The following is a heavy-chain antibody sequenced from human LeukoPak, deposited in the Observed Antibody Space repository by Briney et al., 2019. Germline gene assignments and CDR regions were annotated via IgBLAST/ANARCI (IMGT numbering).Heavy chain of an antibody. J-gene: IGHJ4*02. V-gene: IGHV4-61*02. CDR2: IYTSGST. Sequence: PSETLCLTCTVSGGSISSGSYYWSCIRQPAGKGLECIGRIYTSGSTNYNPSLKSRVTISVDTSKNQFSLKLSSVTAADTAVYYCAREVPEVPAAIIGYWGQGTLVTVSS. CDR3: AREVPEVPAAIIGY. D-gene: IGHD2-2*02. CDR1: GGSISSGSYY.